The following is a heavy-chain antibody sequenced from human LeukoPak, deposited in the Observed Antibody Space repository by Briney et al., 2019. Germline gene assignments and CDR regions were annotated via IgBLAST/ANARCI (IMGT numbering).Heavy chain of an antibody. D-gene: IGHD3-16*01. V-gene: IGHV4-34*01. Sequence: SETLSLTCALYGGSFSGYYWSWIRQPPGKGLEWIGEINHSGSTNYNPSLKSRVTISVDTSKNQFSLKLSSVTAADTAVYYCARAFFLGRGYYYMDVWGKGTTVTVSS. CDR2: INHSGST. J-gene: IGHJ6*03. CDR3: ARAFFLGRGYYYMDV. CDR1: GGSFSGYY.